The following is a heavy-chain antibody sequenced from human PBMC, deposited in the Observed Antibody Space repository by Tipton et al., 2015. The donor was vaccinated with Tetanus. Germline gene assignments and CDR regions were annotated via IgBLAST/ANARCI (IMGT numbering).Heavy chain of an antibody. CDR2: IYSGGRT. V-gene: IGHV3-53*01. D-gene: IGHD6-19*01. J-gene: IGHJ4*02. Sequence: SLRLSCAASGFIVSSSYMSWVRQTPGKGLELVSIIYSGGRTNFADSVKGRFAVSRDTSKNTLYLQMNTLRVEDTAIYYCARSERSEGKCFLGVFNSWGQGTLVTVSS. CDR1: GFIVSSSY. CDR3: ARSERSEGKCFLGVFNS.